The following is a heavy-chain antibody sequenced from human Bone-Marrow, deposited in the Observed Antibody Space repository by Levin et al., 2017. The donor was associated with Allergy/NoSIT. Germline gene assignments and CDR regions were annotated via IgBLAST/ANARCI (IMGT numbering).Heavy chain of an antibody. V-gene: IGHV3-74*01. CDR3: ARDPFAYNFGSGSYLDY. CDR1: GFAFSNYW. J-gene: IGHJ4*02. D-gene: IGHD3-10*01. CDR2: INRGGTST. Sequence: GGSLRLSCAASGFAFSNYWMHWVRQAPGKGLVWVSRINRGGTSTTYADSVKGRFTISRDNAKNTLYLQMNSLRAEDTAVYYCARDPFAYNFGSGSYLDYWGQGTLVCVSS.